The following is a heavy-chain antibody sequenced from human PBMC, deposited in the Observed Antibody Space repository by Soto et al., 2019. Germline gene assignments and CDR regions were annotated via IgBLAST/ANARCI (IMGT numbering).Heavy chain of an antibody. V-gene: IGHV1-69*13. Sequence: GASVKVSCKASGGTFSSYAISWVRQAPGQGLEWMGGIIPIFDTANYAQKFQGRVTITADESTSTAYMELSSLRSEDTAVYYCARHDCISSSCYYYYYYGMDFWGQGTTVTVSS. J-gene: IGHJ6*02. CDR3: ARHDCISSSCYYYYYYGMDF. CDR1: GGTFSSYA. CDR2: IIPIFDTA. D-gene: IGHD2-15*01.